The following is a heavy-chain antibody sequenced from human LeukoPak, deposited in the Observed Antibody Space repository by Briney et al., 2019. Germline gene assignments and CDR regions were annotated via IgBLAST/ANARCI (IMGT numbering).Heavy chain of an antibody. CDR2: INAGNGNT. J-gene: IGHJ4*02. CDR3: AREIKDDILTGSRLDY. Sequence: ASVKVSCKASGYTFTSYAMHWVRQAPGQRLEWMGWINAGNGNTKYSQKFQGRVTITRDTSASTAYMELSSLRSEDTAVYYCAREIKDDILTGSRLDYWGQGTLVTVSS. V-gene: IGHV1-3*01. D-gene: IGHD3-9*01. CDR1: GYTFTSYA.